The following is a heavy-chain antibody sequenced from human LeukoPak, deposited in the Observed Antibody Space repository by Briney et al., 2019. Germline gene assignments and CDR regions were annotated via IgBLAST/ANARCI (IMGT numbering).Heavy chain of an antibody. D-gene: IGHD3-10*01. CDR3: ARARFGESDFDY. CDR2: INPNSGGT. CDR1: GYTLTGYY. J-gene: IGHJ4*02. V-gene: IGHV1-2*02. Sequence: ASVKVSCKASGYTLTGYYRHWVRQAPGKGLEGMGWINPNSGGTNYAQKFQGRVTMTRDTSISTAYMELSRLRSDDTAVYYCARARFGESDFDYWGQGTLVTVSS.